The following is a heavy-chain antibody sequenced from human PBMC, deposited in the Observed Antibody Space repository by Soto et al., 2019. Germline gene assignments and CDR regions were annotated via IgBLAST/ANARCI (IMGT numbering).Heavy chain of an antibody. CDR1: GASITSTTYF. J-gene: IGHJ4*02. CDR3: AKNLPRTGHFHY. Sequence: SETLSLTCTLSGASITSTTYFWAWIRQPPGKGLEWVGSIYYCGKTHYNPSLKSRVNISVDRSKNQFSLQMTSVTAADTAVYYCAKNLPRTGHFHYWGQGTLVTVSS. CDR2: IYYCGKT. V-gene: IGHV4-39*01.